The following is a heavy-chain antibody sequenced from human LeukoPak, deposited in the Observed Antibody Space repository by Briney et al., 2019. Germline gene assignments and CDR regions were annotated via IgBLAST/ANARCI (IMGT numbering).Heavy chain of an antibody. V-gene: IGHV3-74*01. CDR1: GFTFSSYW. Sequence: PGGSLRLSCAASGFTFSSYWMHWVRQAPGKGLVWVSRINSDGSSTNYADSVKGRFTISRDNAKNTLYLQMNSLRADDTAVYYCARGRLVATTYYFDSWGQGTLVTVSS. D-gene: IGHD5-12*01. CDR3: ARGRLVATTYYFDS. J-gene: IGHJ4*02. CDR2: INSDGSST.